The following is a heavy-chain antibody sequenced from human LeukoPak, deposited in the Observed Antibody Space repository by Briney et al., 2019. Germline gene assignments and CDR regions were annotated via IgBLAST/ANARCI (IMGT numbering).Heavy chain of an antibody. CDR1: GFSLSTSGVG. CDR3: AHGNYSSGWHYYYYGMDV. CDR2: IYWDDDK. V-gene: IGHV2-5*02. J-gene: IGHJ6*02. D-gene: IGHD6-19*01. Sequence: SGPTLVKPTQTLTLTCTFSGFSLSTSGVGVGWIRQPPGKALEWLALIYWDDDKRYSPSLKSRLTITKDTSKNQVVLTMTNMDPVDTATYYCAHGNYSSGWHYYYYGMDVWGQGTLVTVSS.